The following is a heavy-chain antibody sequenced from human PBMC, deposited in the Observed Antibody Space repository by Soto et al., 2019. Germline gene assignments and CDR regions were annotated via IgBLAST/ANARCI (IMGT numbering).Heavy chain of an antibody. V-gene: IGHV4-59*08. J-gene: IGHJ4*02. CDR1: GGSISSYY. CDR3: ARLDLQYDFWSGYGLFDY. Sequence: SETLSLTCTVSGGSISSYYWSWIRQPPGKGLEWIGYIYYSGSTNYNPSLKSRVTISVDTSKNQFSLKLSSVTAADTAVYYCARLDLQYDFWSGYGLFDYWGQGTLVTVSS. D-gene: IGHD3-3*01. CDR2: IYYSGST.